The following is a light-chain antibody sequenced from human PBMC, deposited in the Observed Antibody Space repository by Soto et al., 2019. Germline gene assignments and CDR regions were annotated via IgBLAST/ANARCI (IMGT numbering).Light chain of an antibody. CDR2: CAS. V-gene: IGKV3-15*01. CDR3: HQDNKGPVT. J-gene: IGKJ4*02. Sequence: EIVMTQSPVTLAVSQGERARLSCRASQSISRHLGLYQQKLGHPPTLLISCASTRATGIAARFSGSGSGTEFTLTISSLEAEDFVVYYYHQDNKGPVTFGGGTKVDIK. CDR1: QSISRH.